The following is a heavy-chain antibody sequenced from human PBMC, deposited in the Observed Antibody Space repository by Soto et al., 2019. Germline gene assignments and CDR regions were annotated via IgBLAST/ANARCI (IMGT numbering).Heavy chain of an antibody. V-gene: IGHV3-23*01. CDR1: GFTFSSYA. Sequence: HPGGSLRLSCAASGFTFSSYAMSWVRQAPGKGLEWVSAISGSGGSTYYADSVKGRFTISRDNSKNTLYLQMSSRRAEDTAVYYCAQLFLSTSSPGFDYWRQGTLVTVSS. D-gene: IGHD6-6*01. J-gene: IGHJ4*02. CDR3: AQLFLSTSSPGFDY. CDR2: ISGSGGST.